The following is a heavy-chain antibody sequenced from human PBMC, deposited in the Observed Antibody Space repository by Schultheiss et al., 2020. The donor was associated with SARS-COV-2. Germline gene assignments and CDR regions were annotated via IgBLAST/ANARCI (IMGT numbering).Heavy chain of an antibody. CDR1: GYTFTSYG. Sequence: ASVKVSCKASGYTFTSYGISWVRQAPGQGLEWMGWISAYNGNTNYAQKLQGRVTMTTDTSTNTAYMELRSLRSDDTAVYYCARAIGGCSGNTCYFDYWGQGTLVTVSS. CDR2: ISAYNGNT. J-gene: IGHJ4*02. D-gene: IGHD2-15*01. CDR3: ARAIGGCSGNTCYFDY. V-gene: IGHV1-18*01.